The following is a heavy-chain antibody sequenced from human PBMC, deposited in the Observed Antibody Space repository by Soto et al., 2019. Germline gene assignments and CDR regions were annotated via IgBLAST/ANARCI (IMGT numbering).Heavy chain of an antibody. J-gene: IGHJ6*02. Sequence: GGSLRLSCAASGFTFSNAWMSWVRQAPGKGLEWVGRIKSKTDGGTTDYAAPVKGRFTISRDDSKNTLYLQMNSLKAEDTAVYYCTTYDFWSGYYRPPGYGMDVWGQGTTVTVSS. CDR2: IKSKTDGGTT. CDR1: GFTFSNAW. CDR3: TTYDFWSGYYRPPGYGMDV. D-gene: IGHD3-3*01. V-gene: IGHV3-15*01.